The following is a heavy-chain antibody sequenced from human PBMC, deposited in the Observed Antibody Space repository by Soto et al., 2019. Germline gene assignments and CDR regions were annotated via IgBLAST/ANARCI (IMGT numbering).Heavy chain of an antibody. J-gene: IGHJ4*02. CDR1: GFTFSSYW. CDR2: IKQDGSEK. D-gene: IGHD5-12*01. V-gene: IGHV3-7*01. CDR3: ARSIAFWAGYDSYFDY. Sequence: GGSLRLSCAASGFTFSSYWMSWVRQAPGKGLEWVANIKQDGSEKYYVDSVKGRFTISRDKAKNSLYLQMNSLRAEDTAVYYCARSIAFWAGYDSYFDYWGQGTLVTVSS.